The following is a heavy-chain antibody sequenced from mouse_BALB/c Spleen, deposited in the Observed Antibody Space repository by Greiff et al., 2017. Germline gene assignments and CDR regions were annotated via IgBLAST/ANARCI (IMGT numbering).Heavy chain of an antibody. CDR3: ARSYDLGWYFEV. V-gene: IGHV5-9*03. Sequence: EVKLVESGGGLVKPGGSLKLSCAASGFTFSSYAMSWVRQTPEKRLEWVATISSGGGKTNYPDSVKGRFPNSRANAKNNLYLQMSSLRSEDTALYYCARSYDLGWYFEVWGEGTTVTVSS. J-gene: IGHJ1*01. CDR2: ISSGGGKT. CDR1: GFTFSSYA. D-gene: IGHD2-12*01.